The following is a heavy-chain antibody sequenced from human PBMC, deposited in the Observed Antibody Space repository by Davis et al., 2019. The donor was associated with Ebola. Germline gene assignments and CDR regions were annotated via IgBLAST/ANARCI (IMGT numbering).Heavy chain of an antibody. D-gene: IGHD2-2*01. Sequence: MPSETLSLTCTVSGGSISSSSYYWSWIRQPPGKGLEWIGYIYYSGSTNYNPSLKSRVTISVDTSKNQFSLKLSSVTAADTAVYYCARSPLTSWRGWFDPWGQGTLVTVSS. CDR1: GGSISSSSYY. J-gene: IGHJ5*02. CDR2: IYYSGST. V-gene: IGHV4-61*01. CDR3: ARSPLTSWRGWFDP.